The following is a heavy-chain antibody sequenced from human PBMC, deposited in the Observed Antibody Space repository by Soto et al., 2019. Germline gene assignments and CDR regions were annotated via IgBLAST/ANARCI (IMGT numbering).Heavy chain of an antibody. CDR3: ARDVNQWALRLGVY. V-gene: IGHV1-18*04. Sequence: QVQLVQSGAEVKKPGASVKVSCKASGYTFTIYGISWVRQAPGQGLEWMGWISPFNGNTNYAQKLQGRVTMTTDTSTSKAYMELRSLRSDDTAVFYCARDVNQWALRLGVYCGQGTLGTVCS. D-gene: IGHD3-10*01. J-gene: IGHJ4*02. CDR1: GYTFTIYG. CDR2: ISPFNGNT.